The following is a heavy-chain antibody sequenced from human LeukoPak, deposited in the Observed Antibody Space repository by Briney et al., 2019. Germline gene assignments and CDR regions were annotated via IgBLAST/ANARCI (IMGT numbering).Heavy chain of an antibody. CDR3: ATLAENRDSGCYFDS. CDR2: INSDGSST. CDR1: GFTFSSYW. V-gene: IGHV3-74*01. D-gene: IGHD3-10*01. Sequence: GGSLRLSCAASGFTFSSYWMHWVRQVPGKGLVWVSRINSDGSSTTYADSVKGRFTISRDNAKSTLYLQMNSLRAEDTAVYYCATLAENRDSGCYFDSWGQGTLVTVSS. J-gene: IGHJ4*02.